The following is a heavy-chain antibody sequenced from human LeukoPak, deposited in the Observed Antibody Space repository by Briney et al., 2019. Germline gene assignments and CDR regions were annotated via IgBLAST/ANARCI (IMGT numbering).Heavy chain of an antibody. CDR2: ISGSGGST. D-gene: IGHD2-2*01. V-gene: IGHV3-23*01. CDR3: AKHTQIVVVPAAIDLDY. Sequence: PGGSLRLSCAASGFTVSSNYMSWVRQAPGKGLEWVSAISGSGGSTYYADSVKGRFTISRDNSKNTLYLQMNSLRAEDTAVYYCAKHTQIVVVPAAIDLDYWGQETLVTVSS. J-gene: IGHJ4*02. CDR1: GFTVSSNY.